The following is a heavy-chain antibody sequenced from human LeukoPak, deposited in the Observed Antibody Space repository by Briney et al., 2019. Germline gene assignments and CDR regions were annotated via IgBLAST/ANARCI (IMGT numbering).Heavy chain of an antibody. CDR1: GGSFSGYY. CDR3: ARGKYSSSWYIFDP. D-gene: IGHD6-13*01. CDR2: INHSGST. Sequence: SETLSLTCAVCGGSFSGYYWSWIRQPPGKGLEWIGEINHSGSTNYNPSLKSRVTISADTSKNQLSLKLSAVTAADTAVYYCARGKYSSSWYIFDPWGQGALVTVSS. J-gene: IGHJ5*02. V-gene: IGHV4-34*01.